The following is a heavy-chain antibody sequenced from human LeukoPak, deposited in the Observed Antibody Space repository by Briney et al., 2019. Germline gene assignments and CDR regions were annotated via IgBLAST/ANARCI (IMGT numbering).Heavy chain of an antibody. Sequence: GGSLRLSCAASGFTFSSYAMHWVRQAPGKGLEWVSSISSSSSYIYYADSVKGRFTISRDNAKNSLYLQMNSLRAEDTAVYYCASEGIASFDYWGQGTLVTVSS. J-gene: IGHJ4*02. D-gene: IGHD6-13*01. CDR1: GFTFSSYA. CDR2: ISSSSSYI. V-gene: IGHV3-21*01. CDR3: ASEGIASFDY.